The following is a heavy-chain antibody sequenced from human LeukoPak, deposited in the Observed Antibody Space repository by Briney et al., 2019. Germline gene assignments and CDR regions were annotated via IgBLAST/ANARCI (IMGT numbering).Heavy chain of an antibody. CDR3: AKAGGGPLFDY. V-gene: IGHV3-23*01. CDR2: ISGSGGST. Sequence: TGGSLRLSCAASGFTFSSYAMNWVRQAPGKGLKWVSAISGSGGSTYYADSVKGRFTISRDNSKNTLYLQMNSLRAEDTAAYYCAKAGGGPLFDYWAKGPLFPASS. CDR1: GFTFSSYA. D-gene: IGHD3-16*01. J-gene: IGHJ4*02.